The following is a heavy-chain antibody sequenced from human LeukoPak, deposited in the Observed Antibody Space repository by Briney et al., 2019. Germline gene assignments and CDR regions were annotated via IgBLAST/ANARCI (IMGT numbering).Heavy chain of an antibody. D-gene: IGHD5-18*01. Sequence: GGSLRLSCAASGFTFSSYSMNWVRQAPGKGLEWVSYISSSSSTIYYADSVKGRFTISRDNSKNTLYLQMNSLRAEDTAVYYCAKYGYFGYYMDVWGKGTTVTISS. CDR2: ISSSSSTI. CDR3: AKYGYFGYYMDV. CDR1: GFTFSSYS. J-gene: IGHJ6*03. V-gene: IGHV3-48*01.